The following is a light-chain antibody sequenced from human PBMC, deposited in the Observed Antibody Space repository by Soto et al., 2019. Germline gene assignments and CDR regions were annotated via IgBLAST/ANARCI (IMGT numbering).Light chain of an antibody. CDR3: SSYTSRSTLV. V-gene: IGLV2-14*02. J-gene: IGLJ1*01. Sequence: QSVLTQPASVSGSPGQSITISCTGTSSDVGSYNLVSWYQQHPGKAPKLMIYEGSKRPSGVSNRFSGSKSGNTASLTISGLQAEDEADYYCSSYTSRSTLVFGPGTKVTVL. CDR1: SSDVGSYNL. CDR2: EGS.